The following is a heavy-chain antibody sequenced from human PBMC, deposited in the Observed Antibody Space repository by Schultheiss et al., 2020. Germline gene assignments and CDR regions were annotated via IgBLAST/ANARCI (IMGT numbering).Heavy chain of an antibody. V-gene: IGHV3-33*01. Sequence: GGSLRLSCAASGFTFSNHAMHWVRQAPGKGLEWVAVIWYDGSYKYHADSVRGRFTISRDNSKNTLYLQVNSLRAEDTAVYYCARASNEAVAGPHLDCWGQGILVTVSS. D-gene: IGHD6-19*01. CDR2: IWYDGSYK. J-gene: IGHJ4*02. CDR1: GFTFSNHA. CDR3: ARASNEAVAGPHLDC.